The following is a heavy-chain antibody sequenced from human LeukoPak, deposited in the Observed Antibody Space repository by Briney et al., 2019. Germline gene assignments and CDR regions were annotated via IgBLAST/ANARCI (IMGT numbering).Heavy chain of an antibody. CDR2: LGSAGDK. CDR1: GFTLSDYD. V-gene: IGHV3-13*01. D-gene: IGHD3/OR15-3a*01. Sequence: GGSLSLSCAASGFTLSDYDIHWVRQPIGKGLDWVSGLGSAGDKYHAGSERGRFTISREDAENSVYLQMNGLRPEDTAIYYCARAKRETSTRPWTSGMDVWGQGTRVTVSS. CDR3: ARAKRETSTRPWTSGMDV. J-gene: IGHJ6*02.